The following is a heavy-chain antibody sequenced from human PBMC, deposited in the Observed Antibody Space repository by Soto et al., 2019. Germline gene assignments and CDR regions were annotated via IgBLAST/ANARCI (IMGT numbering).Heavy chain of an antibody. V-gene: IGHV3-23*01. CDR1: GFTFNNFA. CDR2: ISSDGDLR. D-gene: IGHD3-9*01. Sequence: EVHLLGSGGDLVKPGGSLRLSCEASGFTFNNFAISWVRQSPGKGLEWVSTISSDGDLRHYAASVKGRFTISRDNSKSSLFLQMNSLRAEDTALYFCAKVRQRFLDILTGATNFDSWGQGTLVTVSS. CDR3: AKVRQRFLDILTGATNFDS. J-gene: IGHJ4*02.